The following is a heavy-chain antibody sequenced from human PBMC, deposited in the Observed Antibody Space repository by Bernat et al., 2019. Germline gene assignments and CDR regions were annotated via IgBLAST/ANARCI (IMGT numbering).Heavy chain of an antibody. CDR3: ARDRVVAAGGWFDP. Sequence: EVQLVESGGGLIQLGGSLRLSCAASGFTVSSNYMSWVRQAPGKGLECVAVIYSGGSTYYADSVKRRFTISRDNSKNTLYLQMNRLRAEDTAVYYCARDRVVAAGGWFDPWGQGTLVTVSS. D-gene: IGHD2-15*01. CDR1: GFTVSSNY. J-gene: IGHJ5*02. CDR2: IYSGGST. V-gene: IGHV3-53*01.